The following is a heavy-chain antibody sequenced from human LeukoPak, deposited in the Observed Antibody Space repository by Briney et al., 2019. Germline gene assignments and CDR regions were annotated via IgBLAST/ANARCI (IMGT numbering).Heavy chain of an antibody. D-gene: IGHD2-21*02. CDR2: ISWDGGST. CDR1: GFTFDDYT. J-gene: IGHJ4*02. Sequence: GGSLRLSCAASGFTFDDYTMHWVRQAPGKGLEWVSLISWDGGSTYYADSVKGRFTISRDNSKNSLYLQMNSLRTEDTALYYCAKGERAYCGGDCSRHFDYWGQGTLVTVSS. CDR3: AKGERAYCGGDCSRHFDY. V-gene: IGHV3-43*01.